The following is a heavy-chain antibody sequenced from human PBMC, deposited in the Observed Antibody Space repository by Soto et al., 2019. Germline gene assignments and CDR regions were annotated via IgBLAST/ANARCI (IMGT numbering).Heavy chain of an antibody. CDR1: GYTFTSYA. CDR2: INAGNGNT. J-gene: IGHJ5*02. D-gene: IGHD6-19*01. CDR3: ERGYSSGWYSHWFDP. V-gene: IGHV1-3*01. Sequence: ASVKVSCKASGYTFTSYAMHWVRQAPGQRLEWMGWINAGNGNTKYSQKFQGRVTITRDTSASTAYMELSSLRSEDTAVYYCERGYSSGWYSHWFDPWGQGTLVTVSS.